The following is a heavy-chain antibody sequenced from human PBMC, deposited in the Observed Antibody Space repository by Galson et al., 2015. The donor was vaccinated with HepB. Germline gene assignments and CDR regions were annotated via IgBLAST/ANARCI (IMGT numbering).Heavy chain of an antibody. J-gene: IGHJ6*02. CDR1: GYSFTSFW. V-gene: IGHV5-51*01. CDR2: IYPADSDT. D-gene: IGHD4-17*01. Sequence: QSGAEVTKPGESLKISCAGSGYSFTSFWIGWVRQMPGKGLEWMGFIYPADSDTRYSPSFQGQVTISADKSINTAYMQWSSLKASDAAMYYCVRTTVTTVWTYDCVRDDWGQATTVTGS. CDR3: VRTTVTTVWTYDCVRDD.